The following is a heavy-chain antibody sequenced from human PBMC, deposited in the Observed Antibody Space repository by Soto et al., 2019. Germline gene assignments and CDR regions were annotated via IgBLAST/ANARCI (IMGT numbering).Heavy chain of an antibody. D-gene: IGHD4-17*01. Sequence: QVQLQQWGAGLLKPSETLSLTCAVYGGSFSGYYWSWIRQPPGKGLEWIGEINHSGSTNYNPSLKSRVTISVDTSKNQFSLKLSSVTAADTAVYYCARLAEYGDQNYYYYYYYMDVWGKGTTVTVSS. CDR1: GGSFSGYY. J-gene: IGHJ6*03. CDR3: ARLAEYGDQNYYYYYYYMDV. CDR2: INHSGST. V-gene: IGHV4-34*01.